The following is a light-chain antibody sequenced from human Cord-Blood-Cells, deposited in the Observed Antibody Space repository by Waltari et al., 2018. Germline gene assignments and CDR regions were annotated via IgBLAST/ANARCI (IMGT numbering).Light chain of an antibody. CDR3: QSYDSSLSPYV. J-gene: IGLJ1*01. CDR1: SATLGAGSA. Sequence: QSVLTQPPPVSGAPRQRVTISCTGSSATLGAGSAAHWYPQLPGTAPKLLIYGNRNRPSGVPDRFSGSKSGTSASLAITGLQAEDEADYYCQSYDSSLSPYVFGTGTKVTVL. CDR2: GNR. V-gene: IGLV1-40*01.